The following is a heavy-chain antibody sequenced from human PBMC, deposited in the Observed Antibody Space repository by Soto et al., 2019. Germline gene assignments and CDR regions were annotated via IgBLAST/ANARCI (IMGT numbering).Heavy chain of an antibody. J-gene: IGHJ4*02. CDR2: ITRGGDTS. CDR1: GFTFTNYG. V-gene: IGHV3-23*01. CDR3: AKDVQSAAPAADAFFDY. D-gene: IGHD2-2*01. Sequence: GGSLILSCAASGFTFTNYGMHWVRQAPGKGLEYVSAITRGGDTSYYTDSVKGRFTISRDNSKNTLYLQMNSLRVEDTAMYYCAKDVQSAAPAADAFFDYWGQGTLVTVSS.